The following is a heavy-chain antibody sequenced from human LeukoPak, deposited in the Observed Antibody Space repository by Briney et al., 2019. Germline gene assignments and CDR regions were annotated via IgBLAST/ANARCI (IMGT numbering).Heavy chain of an antibody. CDR2: ISYDGAVK. D-gene: IGHD3-10*01. V-gene: IGHV3-30-3*01. Sequence: GRSLRLSCSASGFTFRSYAIHWVRQAPGKGLEWVAFISYDGAVKYYADSVKGRSFISRDNSKNTLYLQMSSLRAEDTAVYYCVKDWGVLPDYTADGFDIWGPGTMVTVSS. CDR1: GFTFRSYA. J-gene: IGHJ3*02. CDR3: VKDWGVLPDYTADGFDI.